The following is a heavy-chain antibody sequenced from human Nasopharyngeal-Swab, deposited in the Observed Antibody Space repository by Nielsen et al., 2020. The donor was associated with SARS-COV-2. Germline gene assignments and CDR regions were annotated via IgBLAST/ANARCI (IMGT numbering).Heavy chain of an antibody. CDR1: GFSFSSYR. CDR3: ARDNRHGFYYYMDV. J-gene: IGHJ6*03. D-gene: IGHD3-16*02. Sequence: GGSLRLSCAASGFSFSSYRMNWVRKAPGKGLEWLASISSTGGDIYYADSVKGRFTISRDGAKKSLFLQMNTLRAEDTAVYYCARDNRHGFYYYMDVWGKGTTVTVSS. CDR2: ISSTGGDI. V-gene: IGHV3-21*01.